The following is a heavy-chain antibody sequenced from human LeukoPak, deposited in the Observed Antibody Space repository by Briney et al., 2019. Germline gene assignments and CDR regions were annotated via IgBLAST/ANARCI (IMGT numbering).Heavy chain of an antibody. CDR3: AKFPAGIAAAGTVEAAFDY. CDR2: ISGSGGST. CDR1: GFTFSSYA. Sequence: PGGSLRLSCAASGFTFSSYAMSWVRQAPGKGLEWVSAISGSGGSTYYADSVKGRFTISRDNSKNTLYLQMNSLRAEDTAVYYCAKFPAGIAAAGTVEAAFDYWGQGTLVTVSS. D-gene: IGHD6-13*01. J-gene: IGHJ4*02. V-gene: IGHV3-23*01.